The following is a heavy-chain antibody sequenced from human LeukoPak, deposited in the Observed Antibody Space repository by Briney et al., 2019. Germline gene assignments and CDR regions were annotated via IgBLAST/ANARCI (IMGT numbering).Heavy chain of an antibody. J-gene: IGHJ4*02. V-gene: IGHV3-7*01. CDR1: GFTFSHYW. D-gene: IGHD5-12*01. Sequence: GGSLRLSCAASGFTFSHYWMTWVRQAPGKGLEWVAQINQDGSEEYYMDSVKARFTIPRDNAKNSVFLQMNSLRAEDTAVYYCVRDGGVSGYDLLDYWGQGTLVTVSS. CDR3: VRDGGVSGYDLLDY. CDR2: INQDGSEE.